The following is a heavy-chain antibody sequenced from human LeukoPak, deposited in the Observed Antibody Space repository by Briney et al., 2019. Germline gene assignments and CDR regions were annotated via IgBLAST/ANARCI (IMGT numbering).Heavy chain of an antibody. V-gene: IGHV1-18*01. CDR3: ARDGLYGDYGYYYGMDV. D-gene: IGHD4-17*01. Sequence: ASVKVSCKASGYTFTSYGISWVRQAPGQGLEWMGWISAYNGNTNYAQKLQGRVTMTTDTSTSTAYMELRSLRSDDTAVYYCARDGLYGDYGYYYGMDVWGQGTTVTVSS. CDR2: ISAYNGNT. CDR1: GYTFTSYG. J-gene: IGHJ6*02.